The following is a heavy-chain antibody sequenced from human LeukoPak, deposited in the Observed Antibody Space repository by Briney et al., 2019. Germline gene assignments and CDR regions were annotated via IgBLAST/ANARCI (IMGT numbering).Heavy chain of an antibody. CDR3: ARVAYYYDSPNGGYYYMDV. Sequence: SETLSLTCTVSGGSISSSSYYWGWIRQPPGKGLEWIGSIYYSGSTYYNPSLKSRVTISVDTSKNQFSLKLSSVTAADTAVYYCARVAYYYDSPNGGYYYMDVWGKGTTVTVSS. D-gene: IGHD3-22*01. CDR1: GGSISSSSYY. CDR2: IYYSGST. J-gene: IGHJ6*03. V-gene: IGHV4-39*07.